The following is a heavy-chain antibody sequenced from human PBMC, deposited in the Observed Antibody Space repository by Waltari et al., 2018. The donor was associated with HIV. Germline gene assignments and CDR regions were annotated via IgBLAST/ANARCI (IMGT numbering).Heavy chain of an antibody. Sequence: QVQLVQSGAEVKKPGASVKVSCKASGYTFTGYYMHWVRQAPGQGLEWMGWINPNSGGTNYAQKFQGRVTMTRDTSISTAYMELSRLRSDDTAVYYCARDWTRIAAVGGYGMDVWGQGTTVTVSS. CDR3: ARDWTRIAAVGGYGMDV. J-gene: IGHJ6*02. CDR1: GYTFTGYY. D-gene: IGHD6-13*01. V-gene: IGHV1-2*02. CDR2: INPNSGGT.